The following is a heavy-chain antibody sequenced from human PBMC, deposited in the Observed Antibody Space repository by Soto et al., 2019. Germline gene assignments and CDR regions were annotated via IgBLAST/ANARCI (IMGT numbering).Heavy chain of an antibody. CDR3: ARSPKRYSSSCWDY. J-gene: IGHJ4*02. D-gene: IGHD6-13*01. Sequence: SETLSLTCTVSGASIPSSYWTWVRQPPGKGLEWIGYVYHSGSTNYNPSLKSRVTLSVSTSKNQFSLRLSSVTAADTAVYYCARSPKRYSSSCWDYWGQGTLLTVS. V-gene: IGHV4-59*12. CDR1: GASIPSSY. CDR2: VYHSGST.